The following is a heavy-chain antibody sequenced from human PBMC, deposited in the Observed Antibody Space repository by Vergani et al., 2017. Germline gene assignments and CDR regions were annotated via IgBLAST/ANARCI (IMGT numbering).Heavy chain of an antibody. CDR2: IKQDGSEK. V-gene: IGHV3-7*01. J-gene: IGHJ4*02. Sequence: EVQLVESGGGLVQPGGSLRLSCAASGFTFSSYWMSWVRQAPGKGLEWVANIKQDGSEKYYVDSVKGRLTISRDNAKNSLYLQMNSLRAEATAVYYWARESPSYGGNSFDYWGEGSLVAVSS. D-gene: IGHD4-23*01. CDR3: ARESPSYGGNSFDY. CDR1: GFTFSSYW.